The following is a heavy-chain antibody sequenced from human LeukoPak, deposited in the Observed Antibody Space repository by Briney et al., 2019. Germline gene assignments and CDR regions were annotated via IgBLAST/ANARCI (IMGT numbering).Heavy chain of an antibody. V-gene: IGHV3-48*03. J-gene: IGHJ4*02. CDR2: ISSSGSTI. CDR1: GFTFSSYE. Sequence: GGSLRLSCAASGFTFSSYEMNWVRQAPGKGLEWVSYISSSGSTIYYADSVKGRFTISRDNAKNSLYLQMNSLRAEDAAVYYCARDLHRWELPDYWGQGTLVTVSS. CDR3: ARDLHRWELPDY. D-gene: IGHD1-26*01.